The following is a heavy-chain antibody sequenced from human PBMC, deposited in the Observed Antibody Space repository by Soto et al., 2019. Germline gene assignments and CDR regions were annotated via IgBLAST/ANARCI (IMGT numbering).Heavy chain of an antibody. D-gene: IGHD5-18*01. CDR1: GGSFTYT. Sequence: SVKVSCKASGGSFTYTLSWVRQAPGQWLEWMGGIIPIFGTTNYAQKFQDRVTITADESTKTAYMELNTLTSEDTAVYYCARLHSHGTYGMDVWGQGTTVTVSS. V-gene: IGHV1-69*13. CDR3: ARLHSHGTYGMDV. J-gene: IGHJ6*02. CDR2: IIPIFGTT.